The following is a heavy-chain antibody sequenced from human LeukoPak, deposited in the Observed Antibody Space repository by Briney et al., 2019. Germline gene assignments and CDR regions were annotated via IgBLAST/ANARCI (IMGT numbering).Heavy chain of an antibody. J-gene: IGHJ4*02. Sequence: SETLSLTCTVSGGSIRSSSYYWGWIRQPPGKGLEWIASIYYSGSTYYNASLKSRGTISVDTSKNQFSLKLNSVTAADTAVYFCARQVVAVAGTGYFDYWGQGTLVTVSS. CDR2: IYYSGST. CDR3: ARQVVAVAGTGYFDY. D-gene: IGHD6-19*01. CDR1: GGSIRSSSYY. V-gene: IGHV4-39*01.